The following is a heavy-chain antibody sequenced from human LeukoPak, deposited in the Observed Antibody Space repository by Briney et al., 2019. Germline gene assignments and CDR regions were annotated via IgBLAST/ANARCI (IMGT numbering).Heavy chain of an antibody. J-gene: IGHJ4*02. CDR2: IYPRDGST. V-gene: IGHV1-46*01. CDR1: GYTFTGYY. CDR3: ARDQEAFDY. Sequence: SVKVSCKASGYTFTGYYMHWVRQAPGQGLEWMGMIYPRDGSTSYAQKFQGRVTVTRDTSTSTVHMELSGLRSEDTAVYYCARDQEAFDYWGQGTLVTVSS.